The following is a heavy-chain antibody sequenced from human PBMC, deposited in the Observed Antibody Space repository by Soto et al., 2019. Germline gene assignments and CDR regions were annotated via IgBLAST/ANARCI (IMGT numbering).Heavy chain of an antibody. J-gene: IGHJ6*02. CDR2: IYTSASI. Sequence: PSETLSLTCSVSGADINTYSWTWIRQPAGKGLEWIGRIYTSASINYNPSLKGRVTLSVDTSTNQVSLRLASVTAADTAIYYCARYREDGYNFYYGMDVWGQGTKVTVSS. CDR1: GADINTYS. V-gene: IGHV4-4*07. D-gene: IGHD1-26*01. CDR3: ARYREDGYNFYYGMDV.